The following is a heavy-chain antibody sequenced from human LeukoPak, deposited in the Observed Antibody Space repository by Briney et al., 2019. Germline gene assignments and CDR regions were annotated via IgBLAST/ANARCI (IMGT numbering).Heavy chain of an antibody. CDR2: ISYEGSNK. CDR3: ARDQYSYGPYYFDY. Sequence: GGCLRLSCAASGFTFSSYAMHWVRQAPGKGLEWVAVISYEGSNKYYADSVKGRFTISRDNSKSSLYLQMNSLRAEDTAVYYCARDQYSYGPYYFDYWGQGTLVTVSS. CDR1: GFTFSSYA. V-gene: IGHV3-30-3*01. J-gene: IGHJ4*02. D-gene: IGHD5-18*01.